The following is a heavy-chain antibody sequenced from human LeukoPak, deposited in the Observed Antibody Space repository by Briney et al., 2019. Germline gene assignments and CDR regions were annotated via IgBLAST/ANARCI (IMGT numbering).Heavy chain of an antibody. Sequence: GGSLRLSCVASGFRFSSYVMTWVRQAPGKGLEWVSEITGSGGSTYYADSVKGRFTISRDNSKNTLYLQMNSLRAEDTAIYYCARELFDFDYWGQGTLVTVSS. CDR3: ARELFDFDY. CDR1: GFRFSSYV. V-gene: IGHV3-23*01. J-gene: IGHJ4*02. D-gene: IGHD3-10*01. CDR2: ITGSGGST.